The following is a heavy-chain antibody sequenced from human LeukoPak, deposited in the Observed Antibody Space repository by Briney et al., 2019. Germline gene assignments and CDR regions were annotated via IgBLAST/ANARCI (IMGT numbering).Heavy chain of an antibody. Sequence: GGSLRLSCAASGFTFSSYSMNWVRQAPGKGLEWVSSISSSSSYIYYADSVKGRFTMSRDNAKNSLYLQMNSLRAEDTAVYYCARAYGYCSSTSCYYFDYWGQGTLVTVSS. J-gene: IGHJ4*02. D-gene: IGHD2-2*03. CDR2: ISSSSSYI. CDR1: GFTFSSYS. V-gene: IGHV3-21*01. CDR3: ARAYGYCSSTSCYYFDY.